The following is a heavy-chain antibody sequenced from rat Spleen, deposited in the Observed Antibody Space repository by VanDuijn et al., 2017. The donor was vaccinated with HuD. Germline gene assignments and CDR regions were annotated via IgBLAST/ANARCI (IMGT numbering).Heavy chain of an antibody. CDR1: GFTLTRYH. CDR3: ARDRFYTTYGIMDA. D-gene: IGHD1-2*01. V-gene: IGHV2-30*01. CDR2: IWTGGST. J-gene: IGHJ4*01. Sequence: QVQLKESGPGLVQPSQTLSLTCTVSGFTLTRYHVHWVRQPPGKGLEWMGIIWTGGSTDYNSALQSRLSISRDTSRSQVFLKMNSLQTEDIGTYYCARDRFYTTYGIMDAWGQGASVTVSS.